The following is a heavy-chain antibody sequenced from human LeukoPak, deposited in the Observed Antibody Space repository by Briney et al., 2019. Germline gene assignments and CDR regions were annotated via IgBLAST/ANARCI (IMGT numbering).Heavy chain of an antibody. Sequence: GGSLRLSCEASGFTFGSFNMDWVRQAPGKGLEWVANIKQDGSEKYYVDSVKARFTIFRDNAKNSLYLQMNSLRAEDTAVYYCARKNGLDYWGQGTLVTVSS. CDR3: ARKNGLDY. J-gene: IGHJ4*02. CDR1: GFTFGSFN. V-gene: IGHV3-7*01. CDR2: IKQDGSEK.